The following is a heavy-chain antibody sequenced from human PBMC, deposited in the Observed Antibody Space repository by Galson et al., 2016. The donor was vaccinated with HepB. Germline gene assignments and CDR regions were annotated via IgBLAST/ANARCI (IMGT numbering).Heavy chain of an antibody. D-gene: IGHD3-9*01. Sequence: SETLSLTCTVSGGSISGSSYYWGWVRQPPGKGLECIGIIYYAGRTCYNPSLKSRVTISVDTSKTQFSLKLSSVTAADTAVYYCARHGDFDWLPRLHYFDYWGLGTLVTVSS. CDR2: IYYAGRT. V-gene: IGHV4-39*01. CDR3: ARHGDFDWLPRLHYFDY. J-gene: IGHJ4*02. CDR1: GGSISGSSYY.